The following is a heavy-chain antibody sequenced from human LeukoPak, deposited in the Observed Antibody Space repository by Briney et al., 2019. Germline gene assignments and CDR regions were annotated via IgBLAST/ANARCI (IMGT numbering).Heavy chain of an antibody. CDR2: IYYSGST. V-gene: IGHV4-59*11. J-gene: IGHJ5*02. CDR3: ARDRWLRDLRWFDP. Sequence: SETLSLTCTVPGGSISSHYWSWIRQPPGKGLEWIGYIYYSGSTNYNPSLKSRVTVSVDTSKNQFSLKLSSVTAADTAVYYCARDRWLRDLRWFDPWGQGTLVTVSS. CDR1: GGSISSHY. D-gene: IGHD5-12*01.